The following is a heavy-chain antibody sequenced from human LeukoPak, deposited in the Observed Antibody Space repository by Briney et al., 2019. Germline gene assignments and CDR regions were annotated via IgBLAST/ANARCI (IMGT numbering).Heavy chain of an antibody. CDR2: ISYDGSSK. CDR3: ARMVTEHYGMDV. J-gene: IGHJ6*02. Sequence: GGSLRLSCAASGFAFNIYAMHWVRQAPGKGLEWVALISYDGSSKYYADSVKGRFTISRDNSNNTLYLQMRTLRAEDTAVYYCARMVTEHYGMDVWGQGTTVTVSS. CDR1: GFAFNIYA. V-gene: IGHV3-30*04. D-gene: IGHD2-21*02.